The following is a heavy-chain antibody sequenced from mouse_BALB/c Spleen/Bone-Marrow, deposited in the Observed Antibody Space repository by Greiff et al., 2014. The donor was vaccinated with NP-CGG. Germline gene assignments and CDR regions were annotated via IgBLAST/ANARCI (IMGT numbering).Heavy chain of an antibody. CDR1: GYTFSSYW. J-gene: IGHJ2*01. CDR2: ILPGGGST. D-gene: IGHD1-1*01. Sequence: LVESGAELMKPGASVKISCKATGYTFSSYWIEWVRQRPGHGLEWIGEILPGGGSTIYNEKFKGKATFTADTSSNTAHMQLSSLTSEDSAVYYCAREDYYGSSYFDYWGQGTTLTVSS. CDR3: AREDYYGSSYFDY. V-gene: IGHV1-9*01.